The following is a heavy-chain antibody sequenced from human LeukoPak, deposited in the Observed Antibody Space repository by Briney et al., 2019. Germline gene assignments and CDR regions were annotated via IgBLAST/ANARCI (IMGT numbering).Heavy chain of an antibody. CDR3: LRDLNWSLDQ. CDR2: IKSDGITT. V-gene: IGHV3-74*01. CDR1: GFTFSNYM. D-gene: IGHD1-20*01. J-gene: IGHJ4*02. Sequence: PGGSLRLPCAASGFTFSNYMMHWVRQAPGKGLVWVSRIKSDGITTTYADSVKGRFTISRDNAKNTLYLQMNSLRAEDTAVYYCLRDLNWSLDQWGQGTLVTVSS.